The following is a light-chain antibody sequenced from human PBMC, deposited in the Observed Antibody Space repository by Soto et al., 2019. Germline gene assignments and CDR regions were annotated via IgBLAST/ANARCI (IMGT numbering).Light chain of an antibody. CDR2: RAS. J-gene: IGKJ1*01. CDR3: QRYGSSPTWT. CDR1: DYLSSKY. Sequence: EIVLTQSPGTLSLSPGERATLSCRASDYLSSKYLAWYQQKPGQAPRLLIYRASSRATGVPERFSGSGSGTDFTLTISRLVPEDFAVYFCQRYGSSPTWTFGQGTKGEI. V-gene: IGKV3-20*01.